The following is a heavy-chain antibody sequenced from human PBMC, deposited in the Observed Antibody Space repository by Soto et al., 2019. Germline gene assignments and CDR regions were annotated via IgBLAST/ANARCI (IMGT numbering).Heavy chain of an antibody. V-gene: IGHV4-59*01. CDR2: VYYTGST. CDR3: ARNWFSVAGRFHFDY. Sequence: PSETLSLTCSVSGGSISGSYWSWIRQSPGKGLEWPGYVYYTGSTNYSPSLRSRVSISVDTSKNEFSLKLNSVTAADTAVYYCARNWFSVAGRFHFDYWGQGIPVTVSS. CDR1: GGSISGSY. D-gene: IGHD6-19*01. J-gene: IGHJ4*02.